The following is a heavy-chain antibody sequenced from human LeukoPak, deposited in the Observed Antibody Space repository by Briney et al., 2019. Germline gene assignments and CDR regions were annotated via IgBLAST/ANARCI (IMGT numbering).Heavy chain of an antibody. J-gene: IGHJ6*02. CDR2: INPNSGGT. Sequence: ASVKVSCKASGYTFTGYYMHWVRQAPGQGLEWMGWINPNSGGTNYAQKFQGRVTMTGDTSISTAYMELSSLISDDTAVYYCARGRVSRYSYCFGGMDVWGQGTTVTVSS. CDR3: ARGRVSRYSYCFGGMDV. D-gene: IGHD5-18*01. CDR1: GYTFTGYY. V-gene: IGHV1-2*02.